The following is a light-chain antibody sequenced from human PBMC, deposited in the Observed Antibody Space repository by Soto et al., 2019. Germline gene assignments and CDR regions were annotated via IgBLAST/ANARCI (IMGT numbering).Light chain of an antibody. V-gene: IGKV1-5*03. CDR1: QTISSW. Sequence: DIQMTQSPSTLSGSVGERVTITCRASQTISSWLAWYQQKPGKVPKLLIYKASTLKSGVPSRFSGSGSGTEFTLTISSLQPDDFATYYCQHYNSYSEAFGQGTKVDIK. CDR3: QHYNSYSEA. J-gene: IGKJ1*01. CDR2: KAS.